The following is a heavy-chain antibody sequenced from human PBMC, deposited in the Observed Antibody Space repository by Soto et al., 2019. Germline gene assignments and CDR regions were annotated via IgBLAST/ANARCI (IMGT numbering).Heavy chain of an antibody. CDR3: AKASVVPAATGVEYYYYMDV. D-gene: IGHD2-2*01. CDR1: GFTVSSNY. V-gene: IGHV3-53*05. CDR2: IYSGGST. J-gene: IGHJ6*03. Sequence: GGSLRLSCAASGFTVSSNYMSWVRQAPGKGLEWVSVIYSGGSTYYADSVKGRFTISRDNAKNSLYLQMNSLRAEDTALYYCAKASVVPAATGVEYYYYMDVWGKGTTVTVSS.